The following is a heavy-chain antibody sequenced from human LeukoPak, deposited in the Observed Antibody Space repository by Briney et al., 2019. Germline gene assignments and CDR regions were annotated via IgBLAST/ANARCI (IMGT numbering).Heavy chain of an antibody. V-gene: IGHV1-69*06. CDR3: ARVVGLTGYSSSWYSGYYYYMDV. D-gene: IGHD6-13*01. CDR2: IIPIFGTT. J-gene: IGHJ6*03. Sequence: SVKVSCKASGYTFTSYAMNWVRQAPGQGLEWMGGIIPIFGTTNYAQKFQDRVTITADKSTSTAYMELSSLRSEDTAVYYCARVVGLTGYSSSWYSGYYYYMDVWGKGTTVTVSS. CDR1: GYTFTSYA.